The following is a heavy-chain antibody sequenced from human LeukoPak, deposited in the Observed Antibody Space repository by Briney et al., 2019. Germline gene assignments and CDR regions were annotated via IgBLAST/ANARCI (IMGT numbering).Heavy chain of an antibody. V-gene: IGHV3-30-3*01. D-gene: IGHD3-22*01. CDR3: AREEDYDSSGYSVNYFDY. Sequence: GRSLRLSCAASGFTFSSYAMHWVRQAPGKGLEWVAVISYDGSNKYYADSVKGRFTISRDNSKNTLYLQMNSLRAEDTAVYYCAREEDYDSSGYSVNYFDYWGQGTLVTASS. CDR2: ISYDGSNK. J-gene: IGHJ4*02. CDR1: GFTFSSYA.